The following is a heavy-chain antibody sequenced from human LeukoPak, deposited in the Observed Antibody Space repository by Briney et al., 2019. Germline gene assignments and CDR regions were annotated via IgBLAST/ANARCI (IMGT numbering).Heavy chain of an antibody. CDR3: AKALRIMIFGVVPPFDP. D-gene: IGHD3-3*01. V-gene: IGHV3-30*02. CDR1: GFTFSSYG. CDR2: IRYDGSNR. Sequence: PGGFLRLSCAASGFTFSSYGMHWVRQAPGKGLEWVAFIRYDGSNRYYADSVKGRFTISRDNSKNTLYLQMNSLRAEDTAVYYCAKALRIMIFGVVPPFDPWGQGTLVTVSS. J-gene: IGHJ5*02.